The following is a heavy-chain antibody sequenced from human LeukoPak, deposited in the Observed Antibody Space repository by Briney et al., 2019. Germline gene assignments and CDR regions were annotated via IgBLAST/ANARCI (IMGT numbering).Heavy chain of an antibody. J-gene: IGHJ4*02. D-gene: IGHD6-6*01. CDR2: IYYSGST. Sequence: PSETLSLTCTVSGGSISSSSYYWGWIRQPPGKGLEWIGSIYYSGSTYYNPSLKSRVTISVDTSKNQFSLKLSSVTAADTAVYYCGSQGDPIDQYGGSFLDYGGQGTLVTVSS. V-gene: IGHV4-39*01. CDR1: GGSISSSSYY. CDR3: GSQGDPIDQYGGSFLDY.